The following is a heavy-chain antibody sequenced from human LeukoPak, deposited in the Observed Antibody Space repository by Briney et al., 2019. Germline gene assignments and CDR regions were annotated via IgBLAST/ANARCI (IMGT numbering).Heavy chain of an antibody. CDR3: ARRRDGYNTYYFDY. Sequence: SETLSLTCTVSGGSISSYYWSWIRQPPGKGLEWIGYVYYSGSTNYNPSLKSRVTISVDTSKNQFSLKLSSVTAADTAVYYCARRRDGYNTYYFDYWGQGTLVTVSS. D-gene: IGHD5-24*01. V-gene: IGHV4-59*12. CDR1: GGSISSYY. CDR2: VYYSGST. J-gene: IGHJ4*02.